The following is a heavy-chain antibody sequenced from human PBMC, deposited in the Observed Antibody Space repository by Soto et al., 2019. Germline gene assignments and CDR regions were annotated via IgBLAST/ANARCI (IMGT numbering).Heavy chain of an antibody. Sequence: QTWWSLRLSCSASVFTFSSYGMHWVRQAPGKGLEWVAVISYDGSNKYYADSVKGRFTISRDNSKNTLYLQMNSLRAEDTAVYYCANGGDYYYYYGMDVWGQGTTVTVSS. CDR1: VFTFSSYG. CDR3: ANGGDYYYYYGMDV. D-gene: IGHD4-17*01. CDR2: ISYDGSNK. V-gene: IGHV3-30*18. J-gene: IGHJ6*02.